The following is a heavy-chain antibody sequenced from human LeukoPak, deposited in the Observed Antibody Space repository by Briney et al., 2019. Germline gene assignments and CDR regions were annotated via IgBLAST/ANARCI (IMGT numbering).Heavy chain of an antibody. J-gene: IGHJ6*03. CDR1: GGSFSGYY. D-gene: IGHD2-21*02. CDR3: ARGLRGVVVTAIPYYYYYMDV. V-gene: IGHV4-34*01. Sequence: SETLSLTCAVYGGSFSGYYWSWIRQPPGKGLEWIGEINHSGSTNYNPSLKSRVTISVDTSKNQFSLKLSSVTAADTAVYYCARGLRGVVVTAIPYYYYYMDVWGKGTTVTASS. CDR2: INHSGST.